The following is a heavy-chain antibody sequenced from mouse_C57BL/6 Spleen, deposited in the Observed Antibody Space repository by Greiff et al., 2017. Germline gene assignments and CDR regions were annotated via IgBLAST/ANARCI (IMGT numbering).Heavy chain of an antibody. CDR1: GYTFTSYW. CDR3: ARGGYYFDY. CDR2: IYPGSGST. J-gene: IGHJ2*01. Sequence: QVPLKQPGAELVKPGASVKMSCKASGYTFTSYWITWVKQRPGQGLEWIGDIYPGSGSTNYNEKFKSKATLTVDTSSSTAYMQLSSLTSEDSAVYYCARGGYYFDYWGQGTTLTVSS. V-gene: IGHV1-55*01.